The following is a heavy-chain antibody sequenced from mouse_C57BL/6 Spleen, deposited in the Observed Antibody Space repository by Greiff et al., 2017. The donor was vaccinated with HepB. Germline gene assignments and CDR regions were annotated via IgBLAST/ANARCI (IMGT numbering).Heavy chain of an antibody. J-gene: IGHJ4*01. CDR1: GYTFTSYW. CDR2: IYPGSGST. V-gene: IGHV1-55*01. CDR3: ARRPCSRAMDY. Sequence: QVHVKQPGAELVKPGASVKMSCKASGYTFTSYWITWVKQRPGQGLEWIGDIYPGSGSTNYNEKFKSKATLTVDTSSSTAYMQLSSLTSEDSAVYYCARRPCSRAMDYWGQGTSVTVSS.